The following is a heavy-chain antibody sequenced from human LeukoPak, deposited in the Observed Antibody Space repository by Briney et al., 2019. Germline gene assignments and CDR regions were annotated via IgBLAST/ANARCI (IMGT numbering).Heavy chain of an antibody. Sequence: GGGLRLSCAASGVTFSSDAMSCGSEAPGKGLEWVSAISGKGGSTYYAESVKGRLTISRDNSTNTLYLQMNSLRAEDTAVYYCATHRIRYGYNSYYYYGMDVWGQGTTVTVSS. V-gene: IGHV3-23*01. CDR1: GVTFSSDA. J-gene: IGHJ6*02. CDR3: ATHRIRYGYNSYYYYGMDV. CDR2: ISGKGGST. D-gene: IGHD5-12*01.